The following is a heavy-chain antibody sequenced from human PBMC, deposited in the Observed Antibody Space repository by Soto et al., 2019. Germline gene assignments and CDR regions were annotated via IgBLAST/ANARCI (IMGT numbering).Heavy chain of an antibody. J-gene: IGHJ3*02. V-gene: IGHV3-23*01. CDR3: AKDLEVGMDYDFWSGNFDAFDI. D-gene: IGHD3-3*01. Sequence: GGSLRLSCAASGFTFSSYAMSWVRQAPGKGLEWVSAISGSGGSTYYADSVKGRFTISRDNSKNTLYLQMNSLRAEDTAVYYCAKDLEVGMDYDFWSGNFDAFDIWGQGTMVTVSS. CDR2: ISGSGGST. CDR1: GFTFSSYA.